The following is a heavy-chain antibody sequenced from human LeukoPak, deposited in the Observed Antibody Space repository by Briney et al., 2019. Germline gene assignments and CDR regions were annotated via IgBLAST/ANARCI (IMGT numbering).Heavy chain of an antibody. D-gene: IGHD4-17*01. V-gene: IGHV4-59*11. CDR2: MLYSGTA. Sequence: PSETLSLTCTVSGGSISSHYWSWIRQPPGKGLEGIGSMLYSGTAYYNPSLKSRVTISVDTSKNQCSLKLRSVTAADTAVYYCARAPTVTNHYYSWFDPWGQGTLVTVSS. J-gene: IGHJ5*02. CDR1: GGSISSHY. CDR3: ARAPTVTNHYYSWFDP.